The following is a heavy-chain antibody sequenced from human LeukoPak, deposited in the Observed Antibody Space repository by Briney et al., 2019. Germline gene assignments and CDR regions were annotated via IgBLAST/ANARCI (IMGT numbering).Heavy chain of an antibody. CDR3: ARDWYCSSTSCYSRDHYFDY. D-gene: IGHD2-2*01. V-gene: IGHV3-30*02. CDR1: GFTFSSYG. J-gene: IGHJ4*02. Sequence: GGSLRLFCAASGFTFSSYGMHWVRQAPGKGLEWVAFIRYDGSNKYYADSVKGRFTISRDNSENTLYLQMNSLRAEDTAVYYCARDWYCSSTSCYSRDHYFDYWGQGTLVTVSS. CDR2: IRYDGSNK.